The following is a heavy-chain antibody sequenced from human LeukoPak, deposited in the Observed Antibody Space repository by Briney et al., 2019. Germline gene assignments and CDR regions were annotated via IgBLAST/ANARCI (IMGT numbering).Heavy chain of an antibody. J-gene: IGHJ5*02. V-gene: IGHV4-38-2*01. Sequence: SETLSLTCAVSGYSISSGYYWGWIRQPPGKGLEWIGIIYHSGSTYYDPSLKSRVTISVDTSKNQFSLKLSSVTAADTAVYYCAKTYYYDSSGYNWFDPWGQGTLVTVSS. CDR3: AKTYYYDSSGYNWFDP. CDR2: IYHSGST. D-gene: IGHD3-22*01. CDR1: GYSISSGYY.